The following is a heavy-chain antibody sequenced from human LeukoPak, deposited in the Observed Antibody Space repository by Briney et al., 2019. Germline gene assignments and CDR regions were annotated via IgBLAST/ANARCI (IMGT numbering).Heavy chain of an antibody. Sequence: SETLSLTCSVSGGSISSYYWSWIRQPPGKGLEWIGYMYYGGSTNYNPSLKSRVTMSVDTSKNQFSLKLNSVTAADTAVYYCASLSEYCSAGSCYLGWFDPWGQGTLVTVSS. CDR3: ASLSEYCSAGSCYLGWFDP. CDR1: GGSISSYY. V-gene: IGHV4-59*13. J-gene: IGHJ5*02. D-gene: IGHD2-15*01. CDR2: MYYGGST.